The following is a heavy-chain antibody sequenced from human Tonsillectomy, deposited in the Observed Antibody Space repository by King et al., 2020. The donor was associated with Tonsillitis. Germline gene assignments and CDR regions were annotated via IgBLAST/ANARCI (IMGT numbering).Heavy chain of an antibody. D-gene: IGHD3-10*01. CDR3: ATPFPFYYGSGRLDAFDI. CDR2: IIPIFGTA. J-gene: IGHJ3*02. CDR1: VGTFSSYA. V-gene: IGHV1-69*01. Sequence: QLVQSGAEVKKPETSVKVSCKASVGTFSSYAISWVRQAPGQGLEWMGGIIPIFGTANYAQKFQGRVTITADESTSTAYMELSSLRSEDTAVYYCATPFPFYYGSGRLDAFDIWGQGTMVTVSS.